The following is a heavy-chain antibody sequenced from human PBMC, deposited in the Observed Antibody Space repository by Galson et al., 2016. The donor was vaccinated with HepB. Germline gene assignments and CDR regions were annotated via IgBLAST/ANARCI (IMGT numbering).Heavy chain of an antibody. CDR3: AKDFNFRDRSTSGTIYN. CDR2: ISGDGDST. CDR1: GFTFDDYA. Sequence: SLRLSCAASGFTFDDYAMHWVRQGPGEGLEWVSLISGDGDSTYYADYVKGRFTISRDNSKNSLYLQVNSLRTEDTALYYCAKDFNFRDRSTSGTIYNWGQGTLVTVSS. V-gene: IGHV3-43*02. D-gene: IGHD1/OR15-1a*01. J-gene: IGHJ4*02.